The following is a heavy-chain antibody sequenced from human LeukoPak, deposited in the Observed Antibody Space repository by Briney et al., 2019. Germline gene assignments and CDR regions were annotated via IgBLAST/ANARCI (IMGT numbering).Heavy chain of an antibody. CDR3: DYGGEDFDY. J-gene: IGHJ4*02. Sequence: SETLSLTCTVSGGSISSYYWSWIRQPPGKGLEWIGYIYYSGSTNYNPSLKSRVTISVDTSKNQFSLKLSSVTAADTAVYYCDYGGEDFDYWGQGTLVTVSS. CDR2: IYYSGST. D-gene: IGHD3-16*01. V-gene: IGHV4-59*01. CDR1: GGSISSYY.